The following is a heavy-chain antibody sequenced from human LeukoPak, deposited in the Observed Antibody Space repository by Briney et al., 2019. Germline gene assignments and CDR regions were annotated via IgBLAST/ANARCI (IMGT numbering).Heavy chain of an antibody. V-gene: IGHV4-34*01. D-gene: IGHD6-13*01. CDR3: ARRYSSSWYPFDY. CDR1: GGSFSGYY. J-gene: IGHJ4*02. CDR2: INHSGST. Sequence: SETLSLTCAVYGGSFSGYYWTWIRQPPGKGLEWIGEINHSGSTNYNPSLKSRVTISVDTSKNQFSLKLSSVTAADTAVYYCARRYSSSWYPFDYWGQGTLVTVSS.